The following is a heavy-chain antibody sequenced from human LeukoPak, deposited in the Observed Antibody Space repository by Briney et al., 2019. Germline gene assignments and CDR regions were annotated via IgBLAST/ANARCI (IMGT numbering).Heavy chain of an antibody. Sequence: PGGSLRLSCAASGITFNTYWISWVRQAPGKGLEWLATINQDGGEKYYVNSVKGRFTISRDNAKNSLFLRMNSLRAEDTAVYYCTTFYTRPTDYWGQGTLVTVSS. CDR2: INQDGGEK. D-gene: IGHD2/OR15-2a*01. CDR3: TTFYTRPTDY. V-gene: IGHV3-7*05. CDR1: GITFNTYW. J-gene: IGHJ4*02.